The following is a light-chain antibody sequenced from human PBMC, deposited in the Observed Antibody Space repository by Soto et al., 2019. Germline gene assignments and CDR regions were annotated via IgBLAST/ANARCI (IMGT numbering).Light chain of an antibody. CDR1: QSVSSN. V-gene: IGKV3-15*01. J-gene: IGKJ1*01. Sequence: EIVMTQSPATLSVSPGERATLSFRASQSVSSNLAWYQQKPGQAPRLLIYGASTRATGIPARFSGSGSGTEFTLTISSLQSEDFAVYYCQQYNSYSRTFGQGTKVDIK. CDR2: GAS. CDR3: QQYNSYSRT.